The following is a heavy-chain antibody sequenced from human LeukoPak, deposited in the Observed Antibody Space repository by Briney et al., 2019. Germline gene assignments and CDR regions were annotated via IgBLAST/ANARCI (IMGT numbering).Heavy chain of an antibody. J-gene: IGHJ4*02. Sequence: QPGGSLRLSCGASGFTFTTHWIHWVRQAPGKGLEWVSAISGSGGSTYYADSVKGRFTISRDNSKNTLYLQMNSLRAEDTAVYYCANFLDLPLDYYYDSSGYWGQGTLVTVSS. D-gene: IGHD3-22*01. CDR3: ANFLDLPLDYYYDSSGY. V-gene: IGHV3-23*01. CDR2: ISGSGGST. CDR1: GFTFTTHW.